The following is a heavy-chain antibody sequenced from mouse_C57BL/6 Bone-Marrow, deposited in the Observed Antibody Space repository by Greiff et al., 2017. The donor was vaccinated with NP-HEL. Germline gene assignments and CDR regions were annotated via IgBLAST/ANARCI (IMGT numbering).Heavy chain of an antibody. CDR3: ARERRYGYPFAY. V-gene: IGHV1-69*01. CDR2: FDPSDSYT. Sequence: QVQLQQPGAELVMPGASVKLSCKASCYTFTSYWMHWVKQRPGQGLEWIGEFDPSDSYTNYNKKFKGKSTLTVDKSSSTAYMQLSSLTSEDSAVYDCARERRYGYPFAYWGQGTLVTVSA. J-gene: IGHJ3*01. CDR1: CYTFTSYW. D-gene: IGHD2-2*01.